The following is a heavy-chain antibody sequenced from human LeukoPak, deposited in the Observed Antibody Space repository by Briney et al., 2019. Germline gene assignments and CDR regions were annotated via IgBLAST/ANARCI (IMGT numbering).Heavy chain of an antibody. Sequence: SETLSLTCTVSGDSIGSYYWSWIRQPAGKGLEWIGRIYTGGSTNYNPSLKSRVTMSVDTSKNQFSLKLSSVTAADTAVYYCARGKQQLVDNAFDIWGQGTMVTVSS. CDR2: IYTGGST. CDR1: GDSIGSYY. D-gene: IGHD6-13*01. V-gene: IGHV4-4*07. CDR3: ARGKQQLVDNAFDI. J-gene: IGHJ3*02.